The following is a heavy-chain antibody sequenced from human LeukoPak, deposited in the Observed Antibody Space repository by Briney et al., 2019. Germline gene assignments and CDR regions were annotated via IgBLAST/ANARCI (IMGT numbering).Heavy chain of an antibody. D-gene: IGHD3-10*01. Sequence: GGSLRLSCAASGFTFSSYAMSWVRQAPGKGLEWVSAISGSGGSTYYADSVKGRFTISRDNSKNTLYLQMNSLRAEDTAVYYCAKGYYYGSGSSTYYFDNWGQGTLVTVSS. CDR2: ISGSGGST. CDR3: AKGYYYGSGSSTYYFDN. CDR1: GFTFSSYA. V-gene: IGHV3-23*01. J-gene: IGHJ4*02.